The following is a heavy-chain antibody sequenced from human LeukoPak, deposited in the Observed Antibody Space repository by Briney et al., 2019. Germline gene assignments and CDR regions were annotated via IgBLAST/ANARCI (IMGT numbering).Heavy chain of an antibody. Sequence: GASVKVSCKASGGTFSSYAISWVRQAPGQGLEWMGGIIPIFGTANYAQKFQGRVTITADESTSTAYMELSSLRSEDTAVYYCARETMVRGVTHFVYWGQGTLVTVSS. J-gene: IGHJ4*02. CDR2: IIPIFGTA. CDR3: ARETMVRGVTHFVY. CDR1: GGTFSSYA. V-gene: IGHV1-69*13. D-gene: IGHD3-10*01.